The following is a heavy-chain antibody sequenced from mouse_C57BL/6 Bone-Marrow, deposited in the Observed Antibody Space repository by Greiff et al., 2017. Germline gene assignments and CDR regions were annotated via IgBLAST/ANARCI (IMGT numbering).Heavy chain of an antibody. V-gene: IGHV1-5*01. D-gene: IGHD2-4*01. CDR2: MYPGNSDP. CDR3: LYDYDSHFDY. CDR1: GYTFTSYW. J-gene: IGHJ2*01. Sequence: VQLQQSGTVLARPGASVKMSCKTSGYTFTSYWMHWVKQRPGQGLEWIGAMYPGNSDPSYNQKFKGKAKLTAVTSARTAYMELSSLTNEDSAVYYCLYDYDSHFDYWGQGTTLTVSS.